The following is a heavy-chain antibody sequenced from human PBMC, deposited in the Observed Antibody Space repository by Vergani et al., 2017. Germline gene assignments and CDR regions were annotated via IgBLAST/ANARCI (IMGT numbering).Heavy chain of an antibody. J-gene: IGHJ4*02. D-gene: IGHD3-16*01. V-gene: IGHV3-30*02. CDR2: IQFDGSNQ. Sequence: QVQLVQSGGGVVQPGGSLRLSCATSGFTLSNYDMQWIRQGPGKGLEFVAFIQFDGSNQYYADSVKGRFTLSRDFSKNTLYLQMNSLRTDDTATYYCAKHFRGWGIDYWGQGTQVSVSS. CDR1: GFTLSNYD. CDR3: AKHFRGWGIDY.